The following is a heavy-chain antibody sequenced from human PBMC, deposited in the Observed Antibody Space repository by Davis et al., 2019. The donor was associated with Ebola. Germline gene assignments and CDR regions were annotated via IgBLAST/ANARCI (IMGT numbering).Heavy chain of an antibody. D-gene: IGHD3-10*01. CDR1: GFTFSSYA. J-gene: IGHJ6*02. CDR2: ISSNGGST. CDR3: ARGITMVRGVSYYYYYGMDV. Sequence: GGSLRLSCSASGFTFSSYAMHWVRQAPGKGLEYVSAISSNGGSTYYADSVKGRFTISRDNSKNTLYLQMNSLRAEDTAVYYCARGITMVRGVSYYYYYGMDVWGQGTTVTVSS. V-gene: IGHV3-64*04.